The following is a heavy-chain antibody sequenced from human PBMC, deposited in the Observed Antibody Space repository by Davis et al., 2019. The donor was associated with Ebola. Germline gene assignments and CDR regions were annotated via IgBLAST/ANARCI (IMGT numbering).Heavy chain of an antibody. J-gene: IGHJ5*02. CDR1: GGSISSYY. V-gene: IGHV4-59*01. CDR2: IYYSGST. D-gene: IGHD1-26*01. Sequence: PSETLSLTCTVSGGSISSYYWSWIRQPPGKGLEWIGYIYYSGSTDYNPSLKSRVTISVDTSKNQFSLKLSSVTAADTAVYYCARSRLLSNWFDPWGQGTLVTVSS. CDR3: ARSRLLSNWFDP.